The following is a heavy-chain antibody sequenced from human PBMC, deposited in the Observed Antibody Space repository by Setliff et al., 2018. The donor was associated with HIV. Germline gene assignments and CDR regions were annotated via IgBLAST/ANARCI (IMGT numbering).Heavy chain of an antibody. J-gene: IGHJ3*01. Sequence: ESLKISCETSGYIFTHYWIGWVRQMPGKGLECMGITYPNDFDTKYSPSFQGQVTISADRSTNTAYLEWSSLKASDTAMYYCAKAGRGIYYTGGYYYDGFDVWGQGTMVTVSS. CDR2: TYPNDFDT. CDR3: AKAGRGIYYTGGYYYDGFDV. CDR1: GYIFTHYW. V-gene: IGHV5-51*01. D-gene: IGHD3-22*01.